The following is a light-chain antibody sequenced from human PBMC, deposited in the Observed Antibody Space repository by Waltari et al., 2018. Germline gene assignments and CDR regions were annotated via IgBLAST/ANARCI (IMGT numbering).Light chain of an antibody. V-gene: IGLV1-51*01. CDR3: GTWDNSLGGFV. J-gene: IGLJ1*01. Sequence: QSVLTQPPSVSAAPGQKVTISCSGSSSNIGSNFVSWYQHLPGTAPKLLIYDDANRPSRIPDRFSGSKSGTSATLVITGLQTGDEADYYCGTWDNSLGGFVFGTGTKVTGL. CDR2: DDA. CDR1: SSNIGSNF.